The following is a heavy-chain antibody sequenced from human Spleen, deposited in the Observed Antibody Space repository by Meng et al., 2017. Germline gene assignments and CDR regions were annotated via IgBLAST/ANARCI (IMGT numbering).Heavy chain of an antibody. J-gene: IGHJ5*02. CDR1: GYNFPDYY. V-gene: IGHV1-2*06. Sequence: QVQLVQSGAEVKKPGASGKVSCKPSGYNFPDYYIHGVRRAPGQGLEWMGRINPKSGDTHYAQKFQARVTMTGDTSISTAYMELRSLTSDDTAVYYCARDWRSDSWSNWFDPWGQGTLVTVSS. CDR3: ARDWRSDSWSNWFDP. CDR2: INPKSGDT. D-gene: IGHD6-13*01.